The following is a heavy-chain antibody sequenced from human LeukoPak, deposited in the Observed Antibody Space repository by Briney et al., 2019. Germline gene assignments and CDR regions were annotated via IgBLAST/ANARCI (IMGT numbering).Heavy chain of an antibody. Sequence: GGSLRLSCAASGFTFSNYAMSWVRQAPGKGLEWVSAITNSGGGTYYADSVKGRFTISGDNAKNSLYLQMNSLRAEDTAVYYGARGIPAADKGFDYWGQGTLVTVSS. J-gene: IGHJ4*02. CDR3: ARGIPAADKGFDY. CDR2: ITNSGGGT. D-gene: IGHD6-13*01. CDR1: GFTFSNYA. V-gene: IGHV3-23*01.